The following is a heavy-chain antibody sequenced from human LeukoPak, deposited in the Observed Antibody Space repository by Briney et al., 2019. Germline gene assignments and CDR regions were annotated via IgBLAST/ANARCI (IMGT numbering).Heavy chain of an antibody. CDR2: IYYSGST. Sequence: SETLSLTCTVSGGSISSGGYYWSWVRQHPGKGLEWIGYIYYSGSTYYNPSLKSRVTISVDTSKNQLSLKLSSVTAADTAVYYCARDRPTSGYSYGFDYWGQGTLVTVSS. J-gene: IGHJ4*02. CDR3: ARDRPTSGYSYGFDY. V-gene: IGHV4-31*03. D-gene: IGHD5-18*01. CDR1: GGSISSGGYY.